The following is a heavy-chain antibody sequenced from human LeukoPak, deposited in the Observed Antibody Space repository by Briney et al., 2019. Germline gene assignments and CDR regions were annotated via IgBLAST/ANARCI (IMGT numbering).Heavy chain of an antibody. V-gene: IGHV3-21*01. CDR1: GFTFSSYS. Sequence: GSLRLSCAASGFTFSSYSMNWVRQAPGKGLEWVSSISSSSSYIYYADSVKGRFTISRDNAKNSLYLQMNSLRAEDTAVYYYAREGYDSSGYLNYWGQGTLVTVSS. CDR3: AREGYDSSGYLNY. D-gene: IGHD3-22*01. CDR2: ISSSSSYI. J-gene: IGHJ4*02.